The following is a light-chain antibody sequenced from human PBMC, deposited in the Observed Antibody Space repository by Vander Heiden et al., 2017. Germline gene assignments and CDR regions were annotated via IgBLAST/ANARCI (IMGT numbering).Light chain of an antibody. CDR3: QQYNSYSRT. CDR1: QSISSW. CDR2: KAS. V-gene: IGKV1-5*03. Sequence: DIHMTQSPSTLSASLGDRVTSTCRSSQSISSWLAWYQQKPGKAPKLLIYKASSLESGVPSRFSGSGSGTEFTLTISSLQPDDYATYYCQQYNSYSRTFGQGTKVEIK. J-gene: IGKJ1*01.